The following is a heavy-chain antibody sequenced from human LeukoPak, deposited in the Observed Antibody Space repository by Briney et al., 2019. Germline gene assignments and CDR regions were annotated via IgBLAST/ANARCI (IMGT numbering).Heavy chain of an antibody. J-gene: IGHJ5*02. CDR2: IYYSGST. CDR1: GDSISSTSYY. CDR3: ARNPHSSSWYEIWFDP. V-gene: IGHV4-39*01. Sequence: SETLSLTCTVSGDSISSTSYYWGWIRLPPGKGLEWIASIYYSGSTYYNPSLKSRVTISVDTSKNQFSLKLSSVTAADTAVYYCARNPHSSSWYEIWFDPWGQGTLVTVSS. D-gene: IGHD6-13*01.